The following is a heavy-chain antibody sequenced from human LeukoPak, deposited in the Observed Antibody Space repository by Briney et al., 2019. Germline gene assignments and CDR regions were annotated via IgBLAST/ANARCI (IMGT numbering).Heavy chain of an antibody. CDR2: INHSGST. J-gene: IGHJ4*02. D-gene: IGHD4-23*01. V-gene: IGHV4-34*01. CDR3: ARGYGGPTDY. CDR1: SGSFSGYY. Sequence: SETLSLTCAVYSGSFSGYYWSWIRQPPGKGLEWIGEINHSGSTNYNPSLKSRVTISVDTSKNQFSLKLSSVTAADTAVYYCARGYGGPTDYWGQGTLVTVSS.